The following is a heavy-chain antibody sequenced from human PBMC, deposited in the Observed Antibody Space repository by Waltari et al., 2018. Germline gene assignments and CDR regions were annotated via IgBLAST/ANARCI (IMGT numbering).Heavy chain of an antibody. CDR3: ATVRY. CDR1: GFNFGNYW. Sequence: EVQVVESGGDLVRPGGSLRLSCVASGFNFGNYWMNWVRQIPGKGVEWVGKIKGDGSEILYADSVKGRFTISRDNARNTLYVEMNNLRVEDTAVYFCATVRYWGQGTLVTVSS. J-gene: IGHJ4*02. V-gene: IGHV3-7*01. CDR2: IKGDGSEI.